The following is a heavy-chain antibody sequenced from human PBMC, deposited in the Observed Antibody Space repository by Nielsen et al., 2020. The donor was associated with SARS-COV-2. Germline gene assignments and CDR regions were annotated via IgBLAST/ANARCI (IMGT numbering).Heavy chain of an antibody. V-gene: IGHV1-2*06. CDR1: GYTFTGYY. Sequence: ASVKVSCKASGYTFTGYYIHWVRQAPGQGLEWMGRINPYSGGTSYARKFHGTVTLTRDASISTVYMELTSDDTAVYYCARARATIFGLVMSYGMDVWGQGTTVAVSS. D-gene: IGHD3/OR15-3a*01. CDR3: ARARATIFGLVMSYGMDV. CDR2: INPYSGGT. J-gene: IGHJ6*02.